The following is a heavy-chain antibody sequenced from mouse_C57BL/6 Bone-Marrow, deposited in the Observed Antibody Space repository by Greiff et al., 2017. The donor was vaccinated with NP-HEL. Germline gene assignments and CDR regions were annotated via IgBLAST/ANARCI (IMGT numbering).Heavy chain of an antibody. J-gene: IGHJ4*01. V-gene: IGHV5-6*01. Sequence: EVKLMESGGDLVKPGGSLKLSCAASGFTFSSYGMSWVRQTPDKRLEWVATISSGGSYTYYPDSVKGRFTISRDNAKNTLYLQMSSLKSEDTAMYYCARPIVTHYYAMDYWGQGTSVTVSS. D-gene: IGHD2-5*01. CDR2: ISSGGSYT. CDR1: GFTFSSYG. CDR3: ARPIVTHYYAMDY.